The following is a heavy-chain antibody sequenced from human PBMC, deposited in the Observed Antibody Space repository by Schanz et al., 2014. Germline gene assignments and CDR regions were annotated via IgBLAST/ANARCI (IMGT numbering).Heavy chain of an antibody. CDR1: EFTFSTDA. V-gene: IGHV3-23*04. CDR3: ARDRRNADLDY. D-gene: IGHD1-1*01. CDR2: ISGSGGST. Sequence: EVQLVESGGGLVQPGGSLRLSCAASEFTFSTDAMSWVRQAPGKGLEWVSAISGSGGSTYYADSVKGRFTISRDNAKNSLYLEMNSLRAEDTALYYCARDRRNADLDYCGQGTLVTVSS. J-gene: IGHJ4*02.